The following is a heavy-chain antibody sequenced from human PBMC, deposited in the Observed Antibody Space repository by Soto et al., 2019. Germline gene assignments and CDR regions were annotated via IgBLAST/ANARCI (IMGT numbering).Heavy chain of an antibody. CDR2: IYYSGTT. D-gene: IGHD5-18*01. Sequence: SDTLSLTCTVSGDSVGSQNYYWAWIRQSPGKGLEWIGYIYYSGTTNYNSHLKSRVTLSVDTSRNQFSLSLTSVTAADTAVYLCARSQRARTACTVDYWGQGVLVTVSA. J-gene: IGHJ4*02. CDR3: ARSQRARTACTVDY. CDR1: GDSVGSQNYY. V-gene: IGHV4-61*01.